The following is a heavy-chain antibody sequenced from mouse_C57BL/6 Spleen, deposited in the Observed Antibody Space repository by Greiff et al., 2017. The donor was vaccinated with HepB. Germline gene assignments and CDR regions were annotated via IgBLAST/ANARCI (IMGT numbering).Heavy chain of an antibody. Sequence: VQLQQSGPELVKPGASVKISCKASGYAFSSSWMNWVKQRPGKGLEWIGRIYPGDGDTNYNGKFKGKATLTADKSSSTAYMQLSSLTSEDSAVYFCATYYSNYLAWFAYWGQGTLVTVSA. J-gene: IGHJ3*01. D-gene: IGHD2-5*01. CDR1: GYAFSSSW. CDR3: ATYYSNYLAWFAY. CDR2: IYPGDGDT. V-gene: IGHV1-82*01.